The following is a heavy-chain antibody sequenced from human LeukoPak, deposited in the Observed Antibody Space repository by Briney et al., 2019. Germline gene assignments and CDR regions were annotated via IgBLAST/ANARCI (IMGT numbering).Heavy chain of an antibody. CDR1: GFTFGDYA. CDR3: TREKGSYGSGSPDY. Sequence: PGGSLRLSCTTSGFTFGDYAVSWFRQAPGKGLEWVGFIRSKVYGATTEYAASVKGRFTISRDGSKSIAYLQMNSLKTEDTAVYFCTREKGSYGSGSPDYWGQGTLVTVSS. J-gene: IGHJ4*02. D-gene: IGHD3-10*01. CDR2: IRSKVYGATT. V-gene: IGHV3-49*01.